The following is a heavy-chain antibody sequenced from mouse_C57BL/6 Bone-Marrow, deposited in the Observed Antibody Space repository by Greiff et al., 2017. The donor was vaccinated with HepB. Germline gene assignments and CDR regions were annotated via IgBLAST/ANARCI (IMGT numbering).Heavy chain of an antibody. CDR2: IYPGGGYT. D-gene: IGHD1-1*01. J-gene: IGHJ1*03. CDR3: ARSYYGSSSCFDV. Sequence: QVQLKQSGAELVRPGTSVKMSCKASGYTFTNYWIGWAKQRPGHGLEWIGDIYPGGGYTNYNEKFKGKATLTADKSSSTAYMQFSSLTSEDSAIDYCARSYYGSSSCFDVWGTGTTVTVSS. CDR1: GYTFTNYW. V-gene: IGHV1-63*01.